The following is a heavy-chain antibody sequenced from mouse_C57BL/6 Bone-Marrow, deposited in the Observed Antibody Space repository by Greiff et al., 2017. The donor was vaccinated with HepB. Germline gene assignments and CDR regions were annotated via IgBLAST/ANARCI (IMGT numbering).Heavy chain of an antibody. Sequence: VKLQQPGAELVMPGASVKLSCKASGYTFTSYWMHWVKQRPGQGLEWIGEIDPSDSYTNYNQKFKGKSTLTVDKSSSTAYMQLSSLTSEDSAVYYCAREGLIYYGNYEYFDVWGTGTTVTVSS. CDR3: AREGLIYYGNYEYFDV. V-gene: IGHV1-69*01. J-gene: IGHJ1*03. CDR1: GYTFTSYW. CDR2: IDPSDSYT. D-gene: IGHD2-1*01.